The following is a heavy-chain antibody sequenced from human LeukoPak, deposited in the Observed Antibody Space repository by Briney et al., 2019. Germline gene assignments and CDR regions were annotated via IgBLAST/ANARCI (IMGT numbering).Heavy chain of an antibody. D-gene: IGHD3-10*01. J-gene: IGHJ5*02. CDR3: ARGGYYGSGSPNNWFDP. CDR2: FYYSGST. Sequence: ETLSLTCTVSGDSISSNNYYWGWIRQPPGKGLEWIGSFYYSGSTYYNPSLKSRVTISVDTSKNQFSLKLSSVTAADTAVYYCARGGYYGSGSPNNWFDPWGQGTLVTVSS. CDR1: GDSISSNNYY. V-gene: IGHV4-39*07.